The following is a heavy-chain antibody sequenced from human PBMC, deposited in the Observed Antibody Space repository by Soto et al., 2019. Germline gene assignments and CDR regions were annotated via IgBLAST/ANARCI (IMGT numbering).Heavy chain of an antibody. J-gene: IGHJ4*02. CDR1: GFTFSSYS. CDR3: ARDNDILTGYALDY. V-gene: IGHV3-48*01. Sequence: GGSLRLSCAASGFTFSSYSMNWVRQAPGKGLEWVSYISSSSSTIYYADSVKGRFTISRDNAKNSLYLQMNSLRAEDTAVYYCARDNDILTGYALDYWGQGTLVTVSS. D-gene: IGHD3-9*01. CDR2: ISSSSSTI.